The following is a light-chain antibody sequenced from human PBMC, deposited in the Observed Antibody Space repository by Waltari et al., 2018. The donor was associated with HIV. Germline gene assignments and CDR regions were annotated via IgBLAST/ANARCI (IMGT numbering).Light chain of an antibody. CDR2: SNN. CDR3: AAWDDSLNGWV. V-gene: IGLV1-44*01. CDR1: RSNIGRNT. J-gene: IGLJ3*02. Sequence: QSVLPQPPSASGTPGQRVTISCPGSRSNIGRNTVSWYQQLPGTAPKLFIYSNNQRPSGVPDRFSGSKSGTSASLAISGLQSEDEADYYCAAWDDSLNGWVFGGGTKLTVV.